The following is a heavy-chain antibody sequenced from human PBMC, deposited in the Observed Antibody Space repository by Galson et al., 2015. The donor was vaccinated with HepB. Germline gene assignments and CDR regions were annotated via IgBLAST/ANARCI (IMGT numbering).Heavy chain of an antibody. D-gene: IGHD3-10*01. J-gene: IGHJ6*02. CDR3: ASVVWFGDRRPYYYYGMDV. Sequence: SVKVSCKASGYTFTSYAMHWVRQAPGQRLEWMGWINAGNGNTKYSQKFQGRVTITRDTSASTAYMELSSLRSEDTAVYYCASVVWFGDRRPYYYYGMDVWGQGTTVTVSS. CDR2: INAGNGNT. V-gene: IGHV1-3*01. CDR1: GYTFTSYA.